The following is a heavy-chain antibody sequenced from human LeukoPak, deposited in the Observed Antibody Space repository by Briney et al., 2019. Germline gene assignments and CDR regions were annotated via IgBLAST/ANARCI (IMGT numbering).Heavy chain of an antibody. CDR2: ISAFDGNT. CDR3: AKPSSDYCSSTSCPAPDY. CDR1: GYTFTSYG. J-gene: IGHJ4*02. V-gene: IGHV1-18*01. D-gene: IGHD2-2*01. Sequence: GASVKVSCRASGYTFTSYGFTWVRQAPGQGPEWMGWISAFDGNTNSAQKFQGRVTMTTDTSSSTAYMELRSLTSDDTAVYYCAKPSSDYCSSTSCPAPDYWGQGTLVTVSS.